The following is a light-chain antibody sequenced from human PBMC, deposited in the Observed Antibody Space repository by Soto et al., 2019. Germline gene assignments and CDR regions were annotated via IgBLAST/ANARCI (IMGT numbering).Light chain of an antibody. CDR2: DVS. CDR1: SSDVGGYNY. J-gene: IGLJ1*01. V-gene: IGLV2-8*01. Sequence: QSALTQPPSASGSPGQSVAISCTGTSSDVGGYNYVSWYQQHPGKAPKLMIYDVSERPSGVPDRFSGSKSGNTASLTASGLQTEDEADYYCSSYAGTPVVFGTGTKLTVL. CDR3: SSYAGTPVV.